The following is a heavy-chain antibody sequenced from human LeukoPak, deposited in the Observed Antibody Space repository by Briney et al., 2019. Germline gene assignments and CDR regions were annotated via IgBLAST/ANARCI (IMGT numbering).Heavy chain of an antibody. CDR3: ARASPLESVVVAATWGSWFDP. V-gene: IGHV1-46*01. Sequence: ASVNVSCKASGYTFTSYYMHWVRQAPGQWLEWMGIINPSGGSTSYAQKFQGRVTMTRDTSTSTVYMELSSLRSEDTAVYYCARASPLESVVVAATWGSWFDPWGQGTLVTVSS. D-gene: IGHD2-15*01. J-gene: IGHJ5*02. CDR2: INPSGGST. CDR1: GYTFTSYY.